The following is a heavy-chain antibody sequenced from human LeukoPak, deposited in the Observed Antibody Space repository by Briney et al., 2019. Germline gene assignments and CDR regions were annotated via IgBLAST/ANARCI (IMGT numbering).Heavy chain of an antibody. CDR2: IKQDGSET. CDR1: GFIFTTYW. J-gene: IGHJ3*01. D-gene: IGHD3-9*01. CDR3: VRGFDGTNAFDL. V-gene: IGHV3-7*01. Sequence: PGGSLRLSCGASGFIFTTYWMNWVRQAPGKGLEWVANIKQDGSETYYVDSVKGRFTISRDNDKNSVYLQVGSLRVEDTAVYYCVRGFDGTNAFDLWGQGTMVTVSS.